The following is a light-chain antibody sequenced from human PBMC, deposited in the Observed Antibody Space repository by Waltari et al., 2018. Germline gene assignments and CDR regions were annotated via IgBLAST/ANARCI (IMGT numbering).Light chain of an antibody. CDR3: QQYGAWPLT. CDR1: QSVSDN. J-gene: IGKJ4*01. CDR2: GTS. V-gene: IGKV3-15*01. Sequence: EIVMTQSPATLSVSPGERATLSCRASQSVSDNLAWYQQQPGQAPRLLIRGTSGRATGIPARFSGSGSGTEFTLTISSLQSEDFAVYYCQQYGAWPLTFGGGTKVEIK.